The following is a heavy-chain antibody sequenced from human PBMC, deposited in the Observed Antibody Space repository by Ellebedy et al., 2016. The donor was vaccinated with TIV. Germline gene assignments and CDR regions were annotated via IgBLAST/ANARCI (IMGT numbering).Heavy chain of an antibody. CDR1: GFTFSSYA. CDR3: AKVPMGPAAPASGDYYYYYGMDV. V-gene: IGHV3-23*01. Sequence: GGSLRLXXAASGFTFSSYAMSWVRQDPGRGLEWVSAISGSGGSTYYADSVKGRFTISRDNSKNTLYLQMNSLRAEDTAVYYCAKVPMGPAAPASGDYYYYYGMDVWGQGTTFTVSS. J-gene: IGHJ6*02. D-gene: IGHD2-2*01. CDR2: ISGSGGST.